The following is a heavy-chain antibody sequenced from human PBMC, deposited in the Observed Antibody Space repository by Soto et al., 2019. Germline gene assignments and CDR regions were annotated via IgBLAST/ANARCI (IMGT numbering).Heavy chain of an antibody. CDR2: MNPNSGNT. J-gene: IGHJ6*03. CDR3: ARKNRQGYYPIYYYYYMDV. Sequence: QVQLVQSGAEVKKPGASVKVSCKASGYTFTSYDINWVRQATGQGIEWMGWMNPNSGNTGYSQKFQGRVTMTRNTSIRTAYMELSSLRSEDTAVYFCARKNRQGYYPIYYYYYMDVWGKGTTVTVSS. CDR1: GYTFTSYD. D-gene: IGHD3-3*01. V-gene: IGHV1-8*01.